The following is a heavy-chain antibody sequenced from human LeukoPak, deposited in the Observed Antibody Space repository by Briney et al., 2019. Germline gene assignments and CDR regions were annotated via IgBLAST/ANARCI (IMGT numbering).Heavy chain of an antibody. V-gene: IGHV3-23*01. J-gene: IGHJ4*02. CDR3: TSQTYSGSLRFYSDH. CDR2: INNSGGTT. CDR1: GFTFSSYT. Sequence: GGSLRLSCATSGFTFSSYTMTWVRQAPGKGLEWVAIINNSGGTTYYVDSVKGRFTVSRDNSKNTLYLQMDTLRAEDTAVYYCTSQTYSGSLRFYSDHWGQGTLVTVSS. D-gene: IGHD1-26*01.